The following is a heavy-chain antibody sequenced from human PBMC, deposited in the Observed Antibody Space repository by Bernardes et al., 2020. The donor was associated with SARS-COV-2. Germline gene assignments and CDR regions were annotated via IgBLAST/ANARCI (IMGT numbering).Heavy chain of an antibody. J-gene: IGHJ2*01. D-gene: IGHD1-26*01. CDR2: ITGSSETK. V-gene: IGHV3-48*01. Sequence: GVSLRHPCAASGFTFGLYNMNWVRQAPGKGLEWVSCITGSSETKYYADSVEGRFTISGDNAKKSLYLQMNSLRAEDTAVYYCARPSGAHGWYFDVWGRGTLVTVSS. CDR1: GFTFGLYN. CDR3: ARPSGAHGWYFDV.